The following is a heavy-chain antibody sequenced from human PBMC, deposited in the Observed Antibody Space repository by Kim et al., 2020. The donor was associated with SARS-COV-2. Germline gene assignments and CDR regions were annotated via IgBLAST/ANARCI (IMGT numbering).Heavy chain of an antibody. Sequence: GGSLRLSCAASGLTFSGSPLHWVRQASGKGLEWVGRIRSKANSYATGYSASVKGRFTISRDDSKNTAYLEMRGRKTEDTALYYCTRTPATPLAFRDAFDIWGQGTMVTVSS. CDR3: TRTPATPLAFRDAFDI. D-gene: IGHD3-3*02. CDR1: GLTFSGSP. CDR2: IRSKANSYAT. J-gene: IGHJ3*02. V-gene: IGHV3-73*01.